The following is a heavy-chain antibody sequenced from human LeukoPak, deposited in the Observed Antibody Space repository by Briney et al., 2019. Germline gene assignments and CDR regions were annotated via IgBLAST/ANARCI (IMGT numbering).Heavy chain of an antibody. CDR1: GFTFSSYS. D-gene: IGHD5-12*01. J-gene: IGHJ4*02. V-gene: IGHV3-48*01. CDR2: ISSSGSTI. CDR3: ARRGYSGAVFDD. Sequence: PGGSLRLSCAASGFTFSSYSMNWVRQAPGKGLEWVSYISSSGSTIYYADSVKGRFTISRDNAKNSLYLQMNSLRAEDTAVYYCARRGYSGAVFDDWGQGTLVTVSS.